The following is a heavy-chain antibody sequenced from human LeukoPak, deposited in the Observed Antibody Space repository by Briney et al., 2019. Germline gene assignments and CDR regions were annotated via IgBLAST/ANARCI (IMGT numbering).Heavy chain of an antibody. V-gene: IGHV3-30*02. CDR1: GFTFSSYG. J-gene: IGHJ6*03. Sequence: GGSLRLSCAASGFTFSSYGMHWVRQAPGKGLEWVAFIRYDGSNKYYADSVKGRFTISRDNSKNTLYLQMNSLRAEDTAVYYCASALRGVVVPAVNYYYYMDVWGKGTTVTVSS. CDR3: ASALRGVVVPAVNYYYYMDV. CDR2: IRYDGSNK. D-gene: IGHD2-2*01.